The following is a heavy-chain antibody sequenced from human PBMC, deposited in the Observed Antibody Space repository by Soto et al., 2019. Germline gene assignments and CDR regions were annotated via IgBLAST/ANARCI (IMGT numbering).Heavy chain of an antibody. CDR1: GYIFTNYG. Sequence: SSVKVSCKASGYIFTNYGISWGRQAPGQGLEWMGRSSAHNGDTKHAQMYQGRVTMTTDTSTSTAYIELSSLRSDDTALYYWTRDSSYAILTAYPRNYAFWIRGQGTMVTVSS. CDR3: TRDSSYAILTAYPRNYAFWI. V-gene: IGHV1-18*01. CDR2: SSAHNGDT. J-gene: IGHJ3*02. D-gene: IGHD3-9*01.